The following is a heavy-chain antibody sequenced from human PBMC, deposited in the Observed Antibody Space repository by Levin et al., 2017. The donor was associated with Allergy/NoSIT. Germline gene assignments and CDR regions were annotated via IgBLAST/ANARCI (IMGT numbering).Heavy chain of an antibody. V-gene: IGHV3-23*01. Sequence: GGSLRLSCAASGFTFSSYAMSWVRQAPGKGLEWVSAISGSGGSTYYADSVKGRFTISRDNSKNTLYLQMNSLRAEDTAVYYCASTPIQLWNLGDWFDPWGQGTLVTVSS. CDR1: GFTFSSYA. CDR2: ISGSGGST. CDR3: ASTPIQLWNLGDWFDP. D-gene: IGHD5-18*01. J-gene: IGHJ5*02.